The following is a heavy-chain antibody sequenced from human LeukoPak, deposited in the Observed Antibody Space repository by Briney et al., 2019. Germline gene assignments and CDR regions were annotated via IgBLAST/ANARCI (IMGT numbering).Heavy chain of an antibody. D-gene: IGHD2-15*01. CDR1: GFTFSSYA. CDR3: AKDQDAVVVVAATPDY. J-gene: IGHJ4*02. CDR2: ISGSGGST. Sequence: GGSLRLSCAASGFTFSSYAMSWARQAPGKGLEWVSAISGSGGSTYYADSVKGRFTISRDNSKNTLYLQMNSLRAEDTAVYYCAKDQDAVVVVAATPDYWGQGTLVTVSS. V-gene: IGHV3-23*01.